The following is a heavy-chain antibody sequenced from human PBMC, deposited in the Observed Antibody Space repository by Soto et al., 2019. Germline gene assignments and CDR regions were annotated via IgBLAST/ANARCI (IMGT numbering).Heavy chain of an antibody. J-gene: IGHJ3*02. Sequence: QVQLQESGPGLVKPSQTLSLTCTVSGGSISSGDYYWSWIRQPPGKGLEWIGYIYYSGSTYYTPSLQIRVTISVNTSKHQFSLKMISVTAADTAVYYCARGAYYYDSSGSNFWAFDIWGQGTMGTVSS. CDR2: IYYSGST. V-gene: IGHV4-30-4*01. D-gene: IGHD3-22*01. CDR1: GGSISSGDYY. CDR3: ARGAYYYDSSGSNFWAFDI.